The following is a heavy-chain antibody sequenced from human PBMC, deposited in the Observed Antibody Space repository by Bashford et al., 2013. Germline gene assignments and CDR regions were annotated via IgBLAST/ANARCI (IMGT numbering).Heavy chain of an antibody. CDR3: ARDMFYHHSDGSYRPIDS. D-gene: IGHD3-22*01. J-gene: IGHJ4*02. CDR2: VYNSQRT. CDR1: GASVDTYC. V-gene: IGHV4-59*02. Sequence: SETLSLICTVAGASVDTYCWSWIRQPPGKGLEWIGHVYNSQRTNFNPSLKSRVTMSLDTSNNQFSLHLTSVTAADTAVYYCARDMFYHHSDGSYRPIDSWGQGTLVTVSS.